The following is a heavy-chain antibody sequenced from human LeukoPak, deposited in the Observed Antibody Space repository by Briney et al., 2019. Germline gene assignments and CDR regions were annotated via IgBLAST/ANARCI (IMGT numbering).Heavy chain of an antibody. CDR1: GFTFSSYV. J-gene: IGHJ4*02. CDR2: ISGSGGST. V-gene: IGHV3-23*01. Sequence: GGSLGLSCATSGFTFSSYVMSWVRQAPGKGLEWVSAISGSGGSTYYADSVKGRFTISRDNSKNTLYLQMNSLRAEDTAVYYCAKDWRRGYSYGFDYWGQGTLVTVSS. D-gene: IGHD5-18*01. CDR3: AKDWRRGYSYGFDY.